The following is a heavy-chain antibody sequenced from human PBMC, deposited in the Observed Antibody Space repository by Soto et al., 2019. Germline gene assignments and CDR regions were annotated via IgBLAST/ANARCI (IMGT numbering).Heavy chain of an antibody. CDR1: GYTFTTYN. Sequence: QVQLVQSGAEVKKPGASVKVSCKASGYTFTTYNINWVRQATGQGLEWMGWTNPNSGHTGYAQKFEGRVTMTRDTSISTAYMELSRLTSEDTAVYYCTRSHNWFDPWGQGTLVTVSS. V-gene: IGHV1-8*01. J-gene: IGHJ5*02. CDR3: TRSHNWFDP. CDR2: TNPNSGHT.